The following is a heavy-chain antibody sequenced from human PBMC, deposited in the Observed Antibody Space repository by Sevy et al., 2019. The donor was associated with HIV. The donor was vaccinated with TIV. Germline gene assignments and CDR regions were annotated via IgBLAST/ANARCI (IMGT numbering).Heavy chain of an antibody. CDR1: GYAFSAYY. Sequence: ASVKVSCKASGYAFSAYYMHWVRQAPGQGLEWMGWINPNSDATNYAQKFQGRVTMTRDTSISTAYMELNRLRSDDTAVYYCARDRGSGWYSDFDYWGQRTLVTVSS. CDR3: ARDRGSGWYSDFDY. J-gene: IGHJ4*02. D-gene: IGHD6-19*01. V-gene: IGHV1-2*02. CDR2: INPNSDAT.